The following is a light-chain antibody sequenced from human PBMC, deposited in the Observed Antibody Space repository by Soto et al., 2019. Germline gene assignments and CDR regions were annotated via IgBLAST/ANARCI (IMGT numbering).Light chain of an antibody. Sequence: EIVLTQSPATLSLSPGERATLSCRASQSVSSYLAWYQQKPGQAPRLLIYDASNRATGIPARFSGSGSGTDLTLTIRRLEPEDFAVYYCQQRSNWPSFGGGTKVEIQ. CDR3: QQRSNWPS. CDR2: DAS. J-gene: IGKJ4*01. CDR1: QSVSSY. V-gene: IGKV3-11*01.